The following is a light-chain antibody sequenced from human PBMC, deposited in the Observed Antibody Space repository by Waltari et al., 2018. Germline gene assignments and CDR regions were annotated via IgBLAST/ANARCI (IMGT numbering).Light chain of an antibody. Sequence: LSCRASQSVNTNLAWYQQRPGQAPRLLIYGASTRATGIPARFSGSGSGTEFTLTISSLKSEDFAVYYSQQYSQLPRTFGQGTKVEIK. J-gene: IGKJ1*01. CDR2: GAS. V-gene: IGKV3-15*01. CDR1: QSVNTN. CDR3: QQYSQLPRT.